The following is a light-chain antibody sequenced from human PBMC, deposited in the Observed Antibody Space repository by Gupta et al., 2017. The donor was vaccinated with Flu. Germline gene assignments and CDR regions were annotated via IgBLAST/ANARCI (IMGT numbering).Light chain of an antibody. CDR2: GHS. J-gene: IGLJ1*01. Sequence: QSVLTQPPSVFGAPGQTVTNSGTGSNSNIGTIYDVHWYQQLPGPPPNYRISGHSNRPSAVPARFSGSKSATSASVAITGLQAEDGADYYCQSYEISLSGYVFGTGTKVTVL. CDR3: QSYEISLSGYV. V-gene: IGLV1-40*01. CDR1: NSNIGTIYD.